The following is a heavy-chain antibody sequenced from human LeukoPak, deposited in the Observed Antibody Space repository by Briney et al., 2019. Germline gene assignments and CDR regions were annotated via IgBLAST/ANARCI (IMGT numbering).Heavy chain of an antibody. J-gene: IGHJ4*02. CDR1: GFTFSYYA. V-gene: IGHV3-30*04. Sequence: GGSLRLSCAASGFTFSYYAMHWVRQAPGKGLEWVAIISYDGSDEHYADSVKGRFTISRDNSKNTLYLQMNSLRAEDTAVYYCAKASDRYNWNFHSSYYFDYWGQGTLVTVSS. D-gene: IGHD1-7*01. CDR2: ISYDGSDE. CDR3: AKASDRYNWNFHSSYYFDY.